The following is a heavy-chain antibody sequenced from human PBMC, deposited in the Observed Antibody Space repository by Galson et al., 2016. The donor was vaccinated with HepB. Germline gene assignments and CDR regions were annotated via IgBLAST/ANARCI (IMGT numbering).Heavy chain of an antibody. CDR2: ICGSGGTT. CDR3: AKGAYSLPENFQH. D-gene: IGHD2-15*01. Sequence: LRLSCAASGFTFSSYAMNWVRQPPGKGLEWVSSICGSGGTTYYADSLKGRFTISRDNSKSTLYLHMNSLRAENTAAYYCAKGAYSLPENFQHWGQGTLVTVSS. V-gene: IGHV3-23*01. CDR1: GFTFSSYA. J-gene: IGHJ1*01.